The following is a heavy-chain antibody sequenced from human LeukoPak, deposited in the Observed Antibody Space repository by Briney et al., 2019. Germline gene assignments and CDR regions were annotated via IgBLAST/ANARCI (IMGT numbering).Heavy chain of an antibody. V-gene: IGHV1-8*01. CDR3: ARVSTSDAFDI. Sequence: ASVTVSCKASGYTFTSYDINWVRQATGQGLEWMGRMNPNSGNTGYAQKFQGRVTMTRNTSISTAYMELSSLRSEDTAVYYCARVSTSDAFDIWGQGTMVTVSS. CDR2: MNPNSGNT. CDR1: GYTFTSYD. J-gene: IGHJ3*02.